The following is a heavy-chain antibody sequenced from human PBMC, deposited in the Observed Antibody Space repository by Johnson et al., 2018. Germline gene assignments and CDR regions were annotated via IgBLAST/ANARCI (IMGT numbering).Heavy chain of an antibody. CDR3: SRGVTDQH. V-gene: IGHV4-34*01. J-gene: IGHJ1*01. CDR2: LNHSGST. D-gene: IGHD4-23*01. CDR1: GGSLSGYY. Sequence: QVQLQQWGAGLLKPSETLSLSCAVYGGSLSGYYWSWIRQPPGKGLEWIGELNHSGSTNYNSSLKSRVTISIDTSKNQFSLKVSSVTAADTAVYYCSRGVTDQHWSQGTLVTVSS.